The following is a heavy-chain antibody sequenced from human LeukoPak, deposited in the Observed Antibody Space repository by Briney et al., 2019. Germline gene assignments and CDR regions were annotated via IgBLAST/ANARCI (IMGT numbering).Heavy chain of an antibody. CDR3: AKASSTIFGVVIKREYYFDY. J-gene: IGHJ4*02. CDR2: ISGSSDST. Sequence: GGSLRPSCAASGFTFSSYTMSWVRQAPGKGLEWVSAISGSSDSTYYGDSVKGRFSISRDNSKNTLYLQMNSLRAGDTAVYYCAKASSTIFGVVIKREYYFDYWGQGTLVTVSS. V-gene: IGHV3-23*01. CDR1: GFTFSSYT. D-gene: IGHD3-3*01.